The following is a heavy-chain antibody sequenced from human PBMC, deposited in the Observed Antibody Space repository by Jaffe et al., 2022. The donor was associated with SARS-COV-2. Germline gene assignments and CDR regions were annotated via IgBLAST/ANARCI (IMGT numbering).Heavy chain of an antibody. CDR1: GFTINNLW. V-gene: IGHV3-7*01. Sequence: EVQLVESGGGLVQPGGSLRLSCAASGFTINNLWMTWVRQAPGKGLEWVANIKQDGSEKYYVDSVKGRFTISRDNVKNSLFLQMNSLRAEDTAVYYCVRKRVSLDSWGQGTLVTVSS. D-gene: IGHD2-8*01. J-gene: IGHJ4*02. CDR2: IKQDGSEK. CDR3: VRKRVSLDS.